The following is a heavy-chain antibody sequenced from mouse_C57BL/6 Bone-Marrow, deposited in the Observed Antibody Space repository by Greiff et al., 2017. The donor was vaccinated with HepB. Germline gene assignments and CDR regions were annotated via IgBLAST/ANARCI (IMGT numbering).Heavy chain of an antibody. J-gene: IGHJ2*01. CDR2: IYPRSGNT. V-gene: IGHV1-81*01. Sequence: VKLQQSGAELARPGASVKLSCKASGYTFTSYGISWVKQRTGQGLEWIGEIYPRSGNTYYNEKFKGKATLTADKSSSTAYMELRSLTSEDSAVYFCARWGPYYYGGSCDYFDYWGQGTTLTVSS. CDR1: GYTFTSYG. CDR3: ARWGPYYYGGSCDYFDY. D-gene: IGHD1-1*01.